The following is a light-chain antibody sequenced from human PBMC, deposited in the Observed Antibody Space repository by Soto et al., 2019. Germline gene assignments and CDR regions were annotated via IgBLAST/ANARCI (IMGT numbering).Light chain of an antibody. J-gene: IGKJ4*01. CDR3: QQRSNWPPALT. CDR2: DAS. Sequence: EIVLTQSPATLSLSPGERATLSCRASQSVSRYLAWYQQKPGQAPRLLIYDASSRATGIPARFSRSESRTDFALPNSSLEPEEFACYYCQQRSNWPPALTVRGENKVEIK. V-gene: IGKV3-11*01. CDR1: QSVSRY.